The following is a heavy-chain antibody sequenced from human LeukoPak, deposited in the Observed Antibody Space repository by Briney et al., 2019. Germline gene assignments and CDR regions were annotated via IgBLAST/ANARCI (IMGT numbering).Heavy chain of an antibody. CDR2: ISSSSSTI. J-gene: IGHJ6*03. Sequence: GGSLRLSCAASGFTLSSYSMSWVRQAPGKRLERGSYISSSSSTIYYADSVKGRFTISRDNSKNTLSLQMNSLRAEDTAVYYCAKGVRGGYYYMDVWGKGTTVTVSS. D-gene: IGHD3-10*01. CDR3: AKGVRGGYYYMDV. V-gene: IGHV3-48*01. CDR1: GFTLSSYS.